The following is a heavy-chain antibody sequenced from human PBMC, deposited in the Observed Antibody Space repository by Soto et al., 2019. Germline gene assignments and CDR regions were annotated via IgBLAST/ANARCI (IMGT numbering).Heavy chain of an antibody. CDR2: IYYSGST. V-gene: IGHV4-31*03. CDR3: ARASTVTAVDFFDY. CDR1: GGSISSGGYY. J-gene: IGHJ4*02. Sequence: ASETLSLTCTVSGGSISSGGYYWSWIRQHPGKGLEWIGYIYYSGSTYYNPSLKSRVTISVDTSKNQFSLKLSSVTAADTSVYYCARASTVTAVDFFDYWGQGTLVTVSS. D-gene: IGHD4-17*01.